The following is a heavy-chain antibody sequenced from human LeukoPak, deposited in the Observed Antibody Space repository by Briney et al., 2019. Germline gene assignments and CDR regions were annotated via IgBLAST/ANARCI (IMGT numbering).Heavy chain of an antibody. CDR2: IYYSGTT. CDR3: ARSGSHDFWEV. Sequence: SETLSLTCTVSGGSISSYYWGWIRQPPGKGLEWIGSIYYSGTTYYNPSLKSRVTISVDTSKNQFSLKLSSVTAADTAVYYCARSGSHDFWEVWGKGTTVAVSS. CDR1: GGSISSYY. D-gene: IGHD3-3*01. J-gene: IGHJ6*04. V-gene: IGHV4-39*07.